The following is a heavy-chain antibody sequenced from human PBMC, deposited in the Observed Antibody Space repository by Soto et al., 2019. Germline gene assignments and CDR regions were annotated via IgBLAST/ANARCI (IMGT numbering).Heavy chain of an antibody. CDR3: ARRYSSSFDF. Sequence: SETLSLTCTVSGGSISSYYWILIRQPPGKGLEWIGYIYYSGSTNYNPSLKSRVTISVDTSKNQFSLKLSSVTAADTAVYYCARRYSSSFDFWGQGTLVTVSS. CDR2: IYYSGST. D-gene: IGHD6-13*01. V-gene: IGHV4-59*08. CDR1: GGSISSYY. J-gene: IGHJ4*02.